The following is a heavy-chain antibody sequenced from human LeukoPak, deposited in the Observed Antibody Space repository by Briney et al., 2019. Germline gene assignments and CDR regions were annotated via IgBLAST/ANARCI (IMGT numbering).Heavy chain of an antibody. CDR1: GFTFSSYA. Sequence: PGASLRLSYAASGFTFSSYAMSSARQAAGKGLEWVSAISGSGGSTYYAVSVKGRFTISRDNSKNTLYLQMNSLRAEDTAVYYCAKDIGGSYHRFDNWGQGTLVTVSS. D-gene: IGHD1-26*01. CDR2: ISGSGGST. CDR3: AKDIGGSYHRFDN. V-gene: IGHV3-23*01. J-gene: IGHJ4*02.